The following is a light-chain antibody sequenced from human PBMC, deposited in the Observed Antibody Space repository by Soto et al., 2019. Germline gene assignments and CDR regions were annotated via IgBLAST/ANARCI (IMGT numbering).Light chain of an antibody. CDR2: AAS. CDR1: QSVSDS. Sequence: GDRVTITCRANQSVSDSLNWYQQKPGKVPKLLIYAASSLRSGVPSRISGSGSGTDFTLTISSLQPEDFATYYCQQYNSYSWTFGQGTKVDIK. CDR3: QQYNSYSWT. V-gene: IGKV1-39*01. J-gene: IGKJ1*01.